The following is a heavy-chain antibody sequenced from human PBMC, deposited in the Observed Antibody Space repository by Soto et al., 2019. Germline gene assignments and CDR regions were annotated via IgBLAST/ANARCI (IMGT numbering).Heavy chain of an antibody. CDR3: ARGGVLRYYDSSGYNKGAFDI. V-gene: IGHV1-69*13. CDR1: GGTFSSYA. CDR2: IIPIFGTA. J-gene: IGHJ3*02. Sequence: SVKVTCKASGGTFSSYAISWVRQAPGQGLEWMGGIIPIFGTANYAQKFQGRVTITADESTSTAYMELSSLRSEDTAVYYCARGGVLRYYDSSGYNKGAFDIWGQGTMVTVSS. D-gene: IGHD3-22*01.